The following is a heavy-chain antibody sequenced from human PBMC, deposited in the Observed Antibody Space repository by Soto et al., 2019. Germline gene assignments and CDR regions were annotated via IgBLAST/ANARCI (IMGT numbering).Heavy chain of an antibody. V-gene: IGHV3-15*07. CDR2: IKSKTDGGTT. Sequence: WGSLRLSCAASGFTFSNAWMNWVRQAPGKGLEWVGRIKSKTDGGTTDYAAPVKGRFTISRDDSKNTLYLQMNSLKTEDTAVYYCTTGPLCSSTSCYHGYFQHWGQGTLVTVSS. CDR3: TTGPLCSSTSCYHGYFQH. J-gene: IGHJ1*01. D-gene: IGHD2-2*01. CDR1: GFTFSNAW.